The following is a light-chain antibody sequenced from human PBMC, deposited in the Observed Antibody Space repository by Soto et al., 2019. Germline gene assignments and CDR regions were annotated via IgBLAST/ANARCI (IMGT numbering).Light chain of an antibody. CDR2: GAS. Sequence: EIVLTQSPGTLSLSPGERATLSCRASQSVSSSYLAWYQQKPGQAPRLLIYGASSRATGIPDRFSGSGSGTDFTLTISRLEPEDFAVYYCQKYNNAPRTFGQGTKVDIK. V-gene: IGKV3-20*01. J-gene: IGKJ1*01. CDR3: QKYNNAPRT. CDR1: QSVSSSY.